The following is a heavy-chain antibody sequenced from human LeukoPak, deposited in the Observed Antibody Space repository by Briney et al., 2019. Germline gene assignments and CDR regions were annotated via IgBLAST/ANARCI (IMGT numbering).Heavy chain of an antibody. D-gene: IGHD2-21*02. Sequence: ASVKVSCKASGYTFTSYAMHWVRQAPGQRLEWMGWINAGNGNTKYSQKFPGRVTITRDTSASTAYMELSSLRSEDTAVYYCAREGVTSYFDYWGQGTLVTVSS. V-gene: IGHV1-3*01. CDR3: AREGVTSYFDY. J-gene: IGHJ4*02. CDR1: GYTFTSYA. CDR2: INAGNGNT.